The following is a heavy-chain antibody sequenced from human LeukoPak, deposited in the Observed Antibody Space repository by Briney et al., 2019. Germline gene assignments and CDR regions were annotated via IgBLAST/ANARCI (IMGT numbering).Heavy chain of an antibody. CDR2: INPNSGGT. CDR1: GGTFSSYA. D-gene: IGHD5-18*01. Sequence: ASVKVSCKASGGTFSSYAISWVRQAPGQGLEWMGRINPNSGGTNYAQKFQGRVTMTRDTSISTAYMELSRLRSDDTAVYYCARLDTAMVAAGWGQGTMVTVSS. V-gene: IGHV1-2*06. CDR3: ARLDTAMVAAG. J-gene: IGHJ3*01.